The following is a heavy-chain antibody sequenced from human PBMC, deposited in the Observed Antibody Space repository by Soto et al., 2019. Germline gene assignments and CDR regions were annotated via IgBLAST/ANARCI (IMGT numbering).Heavy chain of an antibody. CDR1: GFTFSSYG. V-gene: IGHV3-33*01. CDR3: ARESPFSSSWSKYFDY. D-gene: IGHD6-13*01. CDR2: IWYDGSNK. J-gene: IGHJ4*02. Sequence: SLKISCAASGFTFSSYGMHWVRQAPGKGLEWVAVIWYDGSNKYYADSVKGRFTISRDNSKNTLYLQMNSLRAEDTAVYYCARESPFSSSWSKYFDYWGQGTLVTVSS.